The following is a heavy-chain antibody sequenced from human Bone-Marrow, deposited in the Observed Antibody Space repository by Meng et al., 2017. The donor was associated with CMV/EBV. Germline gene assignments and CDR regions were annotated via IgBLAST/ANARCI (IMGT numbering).Heavy chain of an antibody. CDR1: GFTFSSYS. J-gene: IGHJ6*02. V-gene: IGHV3-21*01. D-gene: IGHD2-2*01. CDR2: ISSSSSYI. Sequence: GGSLRLSCAASGFTFSSYSMNWVRQAPGKGLEWVSSISSSSSYIYYADSVKGRFTISRDNAKNSLYLQMNSLRAEDTAVYYCARALIVVVPAVTDGMDVWGQGTMVTVSS. CDR3: ARALIVVVPAVTDGMDV.